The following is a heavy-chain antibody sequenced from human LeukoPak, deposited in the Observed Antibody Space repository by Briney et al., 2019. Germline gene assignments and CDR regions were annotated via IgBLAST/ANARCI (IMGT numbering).Heavy chain of an antibody. CDR1: GSTVSRYW. Sequence: GVSLRLSCVASGSTVSRYWMSWVRQAPGKELQWVANIKEDGSEKNYADSVKGRFTISRDNARNSVYLDMNSLRAEDTAVYYCARDQHYHYCMDVWGNGTTVTVSS. CDR2: IKEDGSEK. CDR3: ARDQHYHYCMDV. J-gene: IGHJ6*03. V-gene: IGHV3-7*01.